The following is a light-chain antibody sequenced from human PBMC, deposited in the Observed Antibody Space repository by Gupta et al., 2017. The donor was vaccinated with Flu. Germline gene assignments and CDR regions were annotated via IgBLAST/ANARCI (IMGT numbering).Light chain of an antibody. V-gene: IGLV1-44*01. CDR2: SNM. Sequence: QSVLTQPPSASGTPGQGVTISCSGSSSNIGSNPVNWYQQIPGTAPKLLIYSNMERPSGVPDRFSGSKSGTSASLAISGLQSEDEADFYCATWDDSLNGPVFGEGTKLTVL. CDR3: ATWDDSLNGPV. CDR1: SSNIGSNP. J-gene: IGLJ3*02.